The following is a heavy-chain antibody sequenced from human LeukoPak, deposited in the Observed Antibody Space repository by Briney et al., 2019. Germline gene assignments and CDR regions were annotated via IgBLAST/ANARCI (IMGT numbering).Heavy chain of an antibody. CDR1: RFTLSSSG. CDR3: AKDGIARSIFDY. D-gene: IGHD1-1*01. J-gene: IGHJ4*02. Sequence: GGSLRLSCAASRFTLSSSGMHWVRQAPGKGLEWVAFQWYDVSTKYYADSVKGRFTISRDNSKNTLYLQMNSLRAEDTAVYYCAKDGIARSIFDYWGQGTLVIVSS. CDR2: QWYDVSTK. V-gene: IGHV3-30*02.